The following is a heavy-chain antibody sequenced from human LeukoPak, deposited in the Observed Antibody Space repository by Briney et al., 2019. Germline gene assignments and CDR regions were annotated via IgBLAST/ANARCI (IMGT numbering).Heavy chain of an antibody. CDR1: GFSFSDYY. CDR3: ARLPLTARRHFEY. D-gene: IGHD5-18*01. V-gene: IGHV3-7*05. Sequence: GGSLRLSCAASGFSFSDYYMSWVRQAPGKGLEWVANIKEDGSEKYYVDSVKGRFTISRDNAKNSLYLQMNSLRAEDTAVYYCARLPLTARRHFEYWGQGTLVTVSS. J-gene: IGHJ4*02. CDR2: IKEDGSEK.